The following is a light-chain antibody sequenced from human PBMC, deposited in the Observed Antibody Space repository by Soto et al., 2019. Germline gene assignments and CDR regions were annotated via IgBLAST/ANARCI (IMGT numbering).Light chain of an antibody. CDR3: SSYAGSDTFV. Sequence: QSPLTQPASVSGSPGQSITISCTGTSGDVGAYNFVSWYQQHPGKAPKLIIYHVSDRPSGFSSRFSGSKSGNSASLTISGLHAEDEADYYCSSYAGSDTFVFGTGTKVTVL. J-gene: IGLJ1*01. CDR2: HVS. V-gene: IGLV2-14*03. CDR1: SGDVGAYNF.